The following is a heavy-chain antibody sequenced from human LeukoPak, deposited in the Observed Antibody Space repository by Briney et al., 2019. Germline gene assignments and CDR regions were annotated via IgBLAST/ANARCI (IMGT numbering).Heavy chain of an antibody. V-gene: IGHV4-34*01. CDR2: INHSGST. CDR1: GGSFSVYY. D-gene: IGHD2-2*02. J-gene: IGHJ4*02. Sequence: SETLSLTCAVYGGSFSVYYWSWIRQPPGKGLEWIGEINHSGSTNYNPSLKSRVTISVDTSKNQFSLKLSSVTAADTAVYYCARGPYTHYYFDYWGQGTLVTVSS. CDR3: ARGPYTHYYFDY.